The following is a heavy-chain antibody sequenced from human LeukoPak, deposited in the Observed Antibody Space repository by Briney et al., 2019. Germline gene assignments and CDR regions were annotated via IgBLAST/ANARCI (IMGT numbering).Heavy chain of an antibody. D-gene: IGHD5-12*01. CDR2: ISYSGST. CDR3: ARRGGYTGYDRD. Sequence: SETLSLTCTISGGSINNFYWSWIHQPPGKGLEWIGYISYSGSTNYSPSLKSRVTISFDTSNNHFSLKLSSVTAADTAVYYCARRGGYTGYDRDWGQGTLVTVSS. J-gene: IGHJ4*02. V-gene: IGHV4-59*08. CDR1: GGSINNFY.